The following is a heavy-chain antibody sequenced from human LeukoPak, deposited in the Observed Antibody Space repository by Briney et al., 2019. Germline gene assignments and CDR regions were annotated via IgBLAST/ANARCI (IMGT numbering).Heavy chain of an antibody. D-gene: IGHD3-10*01. Sequence: PSETLSLTCTVSGGSISSGDYYWSWIRQPPGKGLEWIGYIYYSGSTYYNPSLKSRVTISVDTSKNQFSLKLSSVTAADTAVYYCARGLAHPFGDAFDMWGQGTRVTVSS. V-gene: IGHV4-30-4*08. CDR3: ARGLAHPFGDAFDM. CDR2: IYYSGST. CDR1: GGSISSGDYY. J-gene: IGHJ3*02.